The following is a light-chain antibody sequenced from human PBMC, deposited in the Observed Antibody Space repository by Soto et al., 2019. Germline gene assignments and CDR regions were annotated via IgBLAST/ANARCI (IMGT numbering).Light chain of an antibody. V-gene: IGLV1-51*02. J-gene: IGLJ2*01. CDR2: END. CDR1: SSNIGNNF. Sequence: QSVLTQPPSVSAAPRQKVTISCSGSSSNIGNNFVSWYQHLPGTPPKLLIFENDKLPSGIPDRFSASKSGTSATLGITGLQTGDEADYYCGTWDSSLSAVVFGGGTKVTVL. CDR3: GTWDSSLSAVV.